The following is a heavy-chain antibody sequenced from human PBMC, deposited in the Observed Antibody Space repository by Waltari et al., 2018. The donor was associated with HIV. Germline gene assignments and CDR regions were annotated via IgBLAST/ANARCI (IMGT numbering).Heavy chain of an antibody. CDR3: AGDGGYCSSATCPFYYYYGMDV. J-gene: IGHJ6*02. CDR2: NNMARSTT. V-gene: IGHV3-74*01. D-gene: IGHD2-2*01. Sequence: EVQLVESGGGLVQPGGSLRLSCAASGFTFNSYWLYCVRQAPGNGRGWFCRNNMARSTTGYAESVKCRYTISRDNAKNTLYLQMNSLRVEDTAVYYCAGDGGYCSSATCPFYYYYGMDVWGQGTTVTVSS. CDR1: GFTFNSYW.